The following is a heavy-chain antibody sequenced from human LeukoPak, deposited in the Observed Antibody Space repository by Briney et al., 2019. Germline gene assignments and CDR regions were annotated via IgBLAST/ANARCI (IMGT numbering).Heavy chain of an antibody. Sequence: SETLSLTCTVSAGFISSYYWSWIRQPPGKGLEWIGYIYYSGSTNYNPSLKSRVTISVDMSKNQFSLKLSSVTAADTAVYYCTRASSGWYGLFDYWGQGTLVTVSS. V-gene: IGHV4-59*01. CDR3: TRASSGWYGLFDY. CDR2: IYYSGST. J-gene: IGHJ4*02. D-gene: IGHD6-19*01. CDR1: AGFISSYY.